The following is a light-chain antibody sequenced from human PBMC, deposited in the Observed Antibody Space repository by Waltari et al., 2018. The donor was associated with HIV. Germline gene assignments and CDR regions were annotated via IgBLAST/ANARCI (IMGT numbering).Light chain of an antibody. CDR1: QSVSIRY. J-gene: IGKJ5*01. CDR3: QQYGSSPIT. V-gene: IGKV3-20*01. CDR2: GVS. Sequence: EIVLTLSPGTLSLSPAERATLSCRASQSVSIRYLACYQQKPGQAPRLLIYGVSSRATGIPERFSGSGSGTDFTLTISRLEPEDFAVYYCQQYGSSPITFGQGTRLEIK.